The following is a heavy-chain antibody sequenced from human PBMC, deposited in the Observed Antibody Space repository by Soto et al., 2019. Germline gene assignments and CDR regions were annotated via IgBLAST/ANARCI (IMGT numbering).Heavy chain of an antibody. CDR1: GGSISSSNW. CDR3: ARDGRRRGGSGSSPVLG. J-gene: IGHJ4*02. Sequence: QVQLQESGPGLVKPSGTLSLTCAVSGGSISSSNWWSWVRQPPGKGLEWIGEIYHSGSTNYNPSLKSRVTISVDKSKNQCSLKLSSVTAADTAVYYCARDGRRRGGSGSSPVLGWGQGTLVTVSS. CDR2: IYHSGST. V-gene: IGHV4-4*02. D-gene: IGHD3-10*01.